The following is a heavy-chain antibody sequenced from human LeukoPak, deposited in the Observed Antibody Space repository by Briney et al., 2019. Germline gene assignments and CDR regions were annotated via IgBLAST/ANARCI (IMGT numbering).Heavy chain of an antibody. J-gene: IGHJ5*02. Sequence: SETLSLTCTVSGGSISSSSYYWGWIRQPPGKGLEWIGSIYYSGSTYYNPSLKSRVTISVDTSKNQFSLKLSSVTAADTAVYYCAPHPAENYDFWSGSGRYNWFDPWGQGTLVTVSS. CDR1: GGSISSSSYY. D-gene: IGHD3-3*01. CDR3: APHPAENYDFWSGSGRYNWFDP. CDR2: IYYSGST. V-gene: IGHV4-39*07.